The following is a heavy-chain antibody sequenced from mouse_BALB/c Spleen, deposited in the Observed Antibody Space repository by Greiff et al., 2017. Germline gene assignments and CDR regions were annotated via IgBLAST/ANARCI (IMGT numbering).Heavy chain of an antibody. V-gene: IGHV1-7*01. CDR1: GYTFTSYW. J-gene: IGHJ4*01. CDR2: INPSTGYT. Sequence: VKLLESGAELAKPGASVKMSCKASGYTFTSYWMHWVKQRPGQGLEWIGYINPSTGYTEYNQKFKGKATLTVDKSSSTAYMELRSLTSEDTAVYYCARSLYDYGYAMDYWGQGTSVTVSS. CDR3: ARSLYDYGYAMDY. D-gene: IGHD2-4*01.